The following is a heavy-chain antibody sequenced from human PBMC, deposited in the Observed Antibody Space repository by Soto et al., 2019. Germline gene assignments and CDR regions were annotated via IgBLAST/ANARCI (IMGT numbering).Heavy chain of an antibody. D-gene: IGHD3-9*01. CDR3: AKDGRNYDILTGYYKDDAFDI. Sequence: GGSLILSCAASGFTISSYGMHWVRQAPGKGLEWVAVISYDGSNKYYADSVKGRFTISRDNSKNTLYLQMNSLRAEDTAVYYCAKDGRNYDILTGYYKDDAFDIWGQGTMVTVSS. V-gene: IGHV3-30*18. CDR2: ISYDGSNK. CDR1: GFTISSYG. J-gene: IGHJ3*02.